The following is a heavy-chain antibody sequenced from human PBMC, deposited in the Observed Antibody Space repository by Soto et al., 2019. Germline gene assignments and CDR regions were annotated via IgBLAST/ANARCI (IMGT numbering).Heavy chain of an antibody. Sequence: GGSLILSCAASGFTFSSYAMSWVRQAPGKGLEWVSAISGSGGSTYYADSVKGRFTISRDNSKNTLYLQMNSLRAEDTAVYYCAKDQVVVVPAAMYNWFDPWGQGTLVTVSS. CDR2: ISGSGGST. CDR3: AKDQVVVVPAAMYNWFDP. J-gene: IGHJ5*02. CDR1: GFTFSSYA. V-gene: IGHV3-23*01. D-gene: IGHD2-2*01.